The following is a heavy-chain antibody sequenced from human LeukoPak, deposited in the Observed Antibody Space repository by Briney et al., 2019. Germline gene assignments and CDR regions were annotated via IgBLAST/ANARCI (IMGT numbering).Heavy chain of an antibody. J-gene: IGHJ4*02. CDR2: IYYSGST. D-gene: IGHD6-19*01. Sequence: SETLSLTCTVSGGSISSYYWSWIRQPPGKGLEWIGYIYYSGSTNYNPSLKSRVTISVDTSKNQFSLKLSSVTAADTAVYYCARWAPSAGLSYWGQGTLVTVSS. V-gene: IGHV4-59*01. CDR1: GGSISSYY. CDR3: ARWAPSAGLSY.